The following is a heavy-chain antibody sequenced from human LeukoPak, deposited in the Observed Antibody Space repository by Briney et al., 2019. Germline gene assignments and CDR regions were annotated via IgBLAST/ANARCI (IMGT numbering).Heavy chain of an antibody. V-gene: IGHV1-46*01. D-gene: IGHD1-26*01. CDR3: ARDFVVGATPLAFDY. J-gene: IGHJ4*02. CDR1: GYTFTGYY. Sequence: GASVKVSCKASGYTFTGYYMHWVRQAPGQGLEWMGIINPGGGSTNYAQKFQGRVTMTRDTSTSTVYMDLSSLRSEDTAVYYCARDFVVGATPLAFDYWGQGTLVTVSS. CDR2: INPGGGST.